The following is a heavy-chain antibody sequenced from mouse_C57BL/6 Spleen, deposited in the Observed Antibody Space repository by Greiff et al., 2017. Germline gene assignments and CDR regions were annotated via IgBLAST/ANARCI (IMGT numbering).Heavy chain of an antibody. J-gene: IGHJ1*03. CDR2: INPNNGGT. Sequence: EVQLQQSGPELVKPGASVKISCKASGYTFTDYYMNWVKQSHGKSLEWLGDINPNNGGTSYNQKFKGKATLTVDKSSSTAYMELRSLTSEDSAVYYCARPIYYGSSYWYFDVWGTGTTVTVSS. V-gene: IGHV1-26*01. D-gene: IGHD1-1*01. CDR3: ARPIYYGSSYWYFDV. CDR1: GYTFTDYY.